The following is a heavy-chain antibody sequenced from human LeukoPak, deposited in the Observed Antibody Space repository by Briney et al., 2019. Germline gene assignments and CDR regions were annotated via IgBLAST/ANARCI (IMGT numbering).Heavy chain of an antibody. V-gene: IGHV5-51*01. D-gene: IGHD3-3*01. CDR1: GFTFTNYW. CDR3: ARLDLAGYYMDV. J-gene: IGHJ6*03. CDR2: ISPGDSDT. Sequence: GESLKISCKGSGFTFTNYWIGWVRQMPGKGLEWMGLISPGDSDTRNSPSFQGQVTISADKSISTAYLQWSSLKASDTAMYYCARLDLAGYYMDVWGKGTTVTVSS.